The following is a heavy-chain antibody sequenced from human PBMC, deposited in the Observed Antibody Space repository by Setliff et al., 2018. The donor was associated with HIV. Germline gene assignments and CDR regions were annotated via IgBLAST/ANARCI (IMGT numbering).Heavy chain of an antibody. CDR1: GLTFSSYA. V-gene: IGHV3-30*04. CDR3: GRCMSVAVPEY. D-gene: IGHD2-21*01. CDR2: ISYDGSNK. Sequence: GSLRLSCAASGLTFSSYAMHWVRQAPGKGLEWVADISYDGSNKYYADSVKGRFTISRDTSKNTLFLQMNSLRAEDTAVYYCGRCMSVAVPEYWGQGTLVTVSS. J-gene: IGHJ4*02.